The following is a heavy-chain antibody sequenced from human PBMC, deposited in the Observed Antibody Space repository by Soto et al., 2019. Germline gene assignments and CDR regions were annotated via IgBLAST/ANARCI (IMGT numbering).Heavy chain of an antibody. CDR2: IYPGDSDT. CDR1: GYSFAGYW. Sequence: GESLKISCKGSGYSFAGYWIGWVRQMPGKGLDWMGVIYPGDSDTRYSPSFHGQVTISADKSISTAYLQWSSLKASDTAMYFCARLPEVRGVFDGFNVWGQGTMVTVSS. D-gene: IGHD3-10*01. CDR3: ARLPEVRGVFDGFNV. J-gene: IGHJ3*01. V-gene: IGHV5-51*01.